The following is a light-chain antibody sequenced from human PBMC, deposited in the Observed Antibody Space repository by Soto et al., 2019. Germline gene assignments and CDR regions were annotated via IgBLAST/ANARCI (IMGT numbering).Light chain of an antibody. CDR1: SSKIGAGYD. V-gene: IGLV1-40*01. CDR3: QSYDSSLSGYV. Sequence: QSVLTPPPSLSGAPGQRVTISCTGSSSKIGAGYDVHWYQQLPGTAPKLLIYGNSNRPSGVPDRFSGSKSGTSASLAITGLQAEDEADYYCQSYDSSLSGYVFGTGTKVTVL. J-gene: IGLJ1*01. CDR2: GNS.